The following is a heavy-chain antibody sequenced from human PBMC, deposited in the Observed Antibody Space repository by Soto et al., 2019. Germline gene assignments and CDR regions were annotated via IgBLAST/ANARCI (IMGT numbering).Heavy chain of an antibody. CDR3: ARQLPVGATSWFDP. Sequence: PSETLSLTCSVSGGSINSDDSFWGWVRQSPGKGLEWIGSLYYVGRTFYNPSLKSSVTISLDTSKNQFSLRLTSVTAADTAIYYCARQLPVGATSWFDPWGQGTLVTVSS. V-gene: IGHV4-39*01. D-gene: IGHD1-26*01. CDR1: GGSINSDDSF. CDR2: LYYVGRT. J-gene: IGHJ5*02.